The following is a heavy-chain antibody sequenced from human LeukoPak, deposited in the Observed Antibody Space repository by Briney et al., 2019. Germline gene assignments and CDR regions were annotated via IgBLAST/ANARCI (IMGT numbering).Heavy chain of an antibody. D-gene: IGHD5-18*01. V-gene: IGHV1-18*01. CDR1: GYTFTSHG. CDR2: ISAYNGNT. J-gene: IGHJ4*02. Sequence: ASVKVSCKGSGYTFTSHGISWVRQARGKGGEWMGWISAYNGNTNYAQKLQGRVTMTTDTSTSTAYMELRSLRSDDTAVYYCARDYSYAYYDYWGQGTLVTVSS. CDR3: ARDYSYAYYDY.